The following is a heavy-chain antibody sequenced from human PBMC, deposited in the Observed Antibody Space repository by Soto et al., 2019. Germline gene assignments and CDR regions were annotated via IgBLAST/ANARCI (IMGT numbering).Heavy chain of an antibody. V-gene: IGHV1-18*01. Sequence: ASVKVSCKASGYTFTSYGISWVRQAPGQGLEWMGWISAYNGNTNYAQKLQGRVTMTTDTSTSTAYMELRSLRSDDTAVYYCARTGGSYYYYYGMDVWGQGTTVTVSS. CDR2: ISAYNGNT. J-gene: IGHJ6*02. D-gene: IGHD1-26*01. CDR1: GYTFTSYG. CDR3: ARTGGSYYYYYGMDV.